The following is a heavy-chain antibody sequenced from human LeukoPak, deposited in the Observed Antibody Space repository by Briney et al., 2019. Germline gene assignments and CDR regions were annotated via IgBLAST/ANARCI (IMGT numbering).Heavy chain of an antibody. V-gene: IGHV3-74*01. CDR2: INSHGSST. D-gene: IGHD1-26*01. Sequence: PGGSLRLSCAASGFTFSSYWMHWVRQAPGKXXXXVSRINSHGSSTSYADSVKGRFTISRDNAKNTLYPQRNSLRAEDTAVYYCARRVVGATGLDYWGQGTLVTVSS. CDR1: GFTFSSYW. J-gene: IGHJ4*02. CDR3: ARRVVGATGLDY.